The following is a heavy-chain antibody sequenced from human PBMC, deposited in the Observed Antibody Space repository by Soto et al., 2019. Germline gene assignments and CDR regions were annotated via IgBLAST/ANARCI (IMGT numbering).Heavy chain of an antibody. D-gene: IGHD3-22*01. V-gene: IGHV3-72*01. CDR3: VRATYFSDSSGYTRCFDS. J-gene: IGHJ4*02. CDR2: SRDKAQGYST. CDR1: GFTLSDHY. Sequence: VGSLRLSCAVSGFTLSDHYIDWVRQAPGKGLEWVGRSRDKAQGYSTAYAASVKGRFTTSRDESKKSVYLQMNSLKTEDTAVYYCVRATYFSDSSGYTRCFDSWGQGTLVTVSS.